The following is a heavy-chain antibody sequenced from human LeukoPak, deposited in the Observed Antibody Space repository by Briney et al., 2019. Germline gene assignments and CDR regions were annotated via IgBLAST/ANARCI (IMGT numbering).Heavy chain of an antibody. J-gene: IGHJ6*02. D-gene: IGHD2-2*02. CDR2: IYYSGRT. CDR3: ARAPGIVVVPAAIRLVGMDV. CDR1: GGSISSGGYF. V-gene: IGHV4-31*03. Sequence: SQTLSLTCTLSGGSISSGGYFWSWIRQHPGKGLEWIGYIYYSGRTYYNPSLKSRVTISVDTSKNQFSLKLSSVTAADTAVYYCARAPGIVVVPAAIRLVGMDVWGQGTTVTVSS.